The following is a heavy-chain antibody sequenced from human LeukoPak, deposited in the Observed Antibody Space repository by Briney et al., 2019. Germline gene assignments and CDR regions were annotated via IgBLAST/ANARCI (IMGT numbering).Heavy chain of an antibody. CDR2: INPSGGST. Sequence: ASVKVSCKASGYTFTSYYMHWVRQAPGQGLEWMGIINPSGGSTSYAQKFQGRVTMTTDTSTSTAYVELRSLRSDDTAVYYCARATGSSWYPDLWGRGALVTVSS. CDR1: GYTFTSYY. J-gene: IGHJ2*01. CDR3: ARATGSSWYPDL. D-gene: IGHD6-13*01. V-gene: IGHV1-46*01.